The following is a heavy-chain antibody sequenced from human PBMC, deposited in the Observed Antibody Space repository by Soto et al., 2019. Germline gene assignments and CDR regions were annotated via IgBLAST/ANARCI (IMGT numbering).Heavy chain of an antibody. V-gene: IGHV2-5*02. CDR1: GFSPSTSGVG. D-gene: IGHD4-17*01. Sequence: QITLKESGPTLVKPTQTLTLTCSFSGFSPSTSGVGMGWIRQPPGKALEWLALVYWDDDKRYSPSLKSRLTITKDTSKNQVVLTLTNMDPVDTATYYCARHTTTSGYFDYRGQGTLVTVSS. J-gene: IGHJ4*02. CDR2: VYWDDDK. CDR3: ARHTTTSGYFDY.